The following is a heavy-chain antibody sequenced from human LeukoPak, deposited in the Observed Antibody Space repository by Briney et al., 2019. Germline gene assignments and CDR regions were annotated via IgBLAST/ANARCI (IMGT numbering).Heavy chain of an antibody. D-gene: IGHD3-9*01. J-gene: IGHJ4*02. CDR3: ARDRRFTGFDY. V-gene: IGHV4-39*07. CDR2: IYYSGST. CDR1: GDSISRSWYY. Sequence: SETLSLTCTVSGDSISRSWYYWGWIRQPPGKGLEWIGSIYYSGSTYYNPSLKCRVTISVDTSKNQFSLKLKSVTAADTAVYYCARDRRFTGFDYWGQGTLVTVSS.